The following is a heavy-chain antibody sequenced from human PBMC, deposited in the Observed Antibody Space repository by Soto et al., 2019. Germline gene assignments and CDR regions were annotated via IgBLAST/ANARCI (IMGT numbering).Heavy chain of an antibody. J-gene: IGHJ4*02. CDR3: ARGMGQPLDY. V-gene: IGHV1-18*01. CDR2: ISTYNGNT. CDR1: GYTFTSYD. D-gene: IGHD3-16*01. Sequence: QVQLVQSGAEVKKPGASVKVSCKASGYTFTSYDISWVRQAPGQGLEWMGWISTYNGNTNYAQRLQGRVTMTTDTSPRPAYMDLRSLRSDDTAVYYCARGMGQPLDYWGQGTLVTVSS.